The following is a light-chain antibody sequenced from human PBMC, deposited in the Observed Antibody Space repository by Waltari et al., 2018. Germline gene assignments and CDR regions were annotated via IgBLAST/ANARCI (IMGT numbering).Light chain of an antibody. J-gene: IGLJ2*01. CDR1: SSDIGGYNY. V-gene: IGLV2-8*01. CDR3: TSYGGSNNFVV. CDR2: EVS. Sequence: QSALTQPPPASGSPGQSVTISCTGTSSDIGGYNYVCWYQHHPGKAPKLIIYEVSKRPSGVPDRFSGSKSGSTASLTVSGLQADDEADYYCTSYGGSNNFVVFGGGTKLTVL.